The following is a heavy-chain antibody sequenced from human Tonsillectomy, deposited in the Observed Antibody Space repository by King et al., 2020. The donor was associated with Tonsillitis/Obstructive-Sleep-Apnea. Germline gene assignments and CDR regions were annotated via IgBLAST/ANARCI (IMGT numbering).Heavy chain of an antibody. V-gene: IGHV3-21*01. CDR2: ISSSSSYI. D-gene: IGHD3-3*01. CDR1: GFTFSSYS. CDR3: AGEGTGDYDFWSGYRSHNWFDP. J-gene: IGHJ5*02. Sequence: VQLVESGGGLVKPGGSLRLSCAASGFTFSSYSMNWVRQAPGKGLEWVSSISSSSSYIYYADSVKGRFTISRDNAKNSLYLQMNSLRAEDTAVYYCAGEGTGDYDFWSGYRSHNWFDPWGQGTLVTVSS.